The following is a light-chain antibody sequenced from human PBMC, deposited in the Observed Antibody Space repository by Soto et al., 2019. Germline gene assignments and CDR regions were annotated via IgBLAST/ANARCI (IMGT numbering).Light chain of an antibody. CDR2: GAS. CDR1: QGISNY. V-gene: IGKV1-17*03. Sequence: DIQMTQSPSAMSASVGDRVTITCRASQGISNYLAWFQQKPGKVPKRLIYGASSLQSGVPSRFSGTGSGTESTLTLASLPPKVFQSYYCQKYKSSPPTFGQGTRLDIK. J-gene: IGKJ5*01. CDR3: QKYKSSPPT.